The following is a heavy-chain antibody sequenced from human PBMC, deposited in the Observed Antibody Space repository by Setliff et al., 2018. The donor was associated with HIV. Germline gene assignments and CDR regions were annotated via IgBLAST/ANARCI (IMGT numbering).Heavy chain of an antibody. Sequence: GSLLLPCAASGFSFSNAWISWVRQAPGKGLEWVARIRAGGATEYAAAVKDRFTISRDDSKNTYYLQMNSLKTDDTGVYYCAIDVPTPLSQVDYWGQGTLVTVSS. D-gene: IGHD4-4*01. CDR1: GFSFSNAW. J-gene: IGHJ4*02. CDR3: AIDVPTPLSQVDY. V-gene: IGHV3-15*01. CDR2: IRAGGAT.